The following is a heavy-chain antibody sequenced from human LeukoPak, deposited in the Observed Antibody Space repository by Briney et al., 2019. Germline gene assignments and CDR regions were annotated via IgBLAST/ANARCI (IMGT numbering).Heavy chain of an antibody. D-gene: IGHD2-21*02. Sequence: GTSAKVSCKAPGFSFASAAVQWVRQARGPRHERIGWIVVGSGNTNYAQKLQERVTITRDMSTSTAYMELSGLRSEDTAVYYCAAASHIVVVTASFDYWGQGTLVTVSS. CDR2: IVVGSGNT. CDR3: AAASHIVVVTASFDY. J-gene: IGHJ4*02. V-gene: IGHV1-58*01. CDR1: GFSFASAA.